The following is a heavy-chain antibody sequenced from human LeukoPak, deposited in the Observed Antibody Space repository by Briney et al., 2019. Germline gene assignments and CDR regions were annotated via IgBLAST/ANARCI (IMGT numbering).Heavy chain of an antibody. V-gene: IGHV4-39*01. CDR1: GGSISSNGYY. CDR3: ARQDGYYYGSGSYNWFDP. J-gene: IGHJ5*02. D-gene: IGHD3-10*01. CDR2: IYYSGGT. Sequence: PSETLSLTCTVSGGSISSNGYYWAWFRQPPGKGLEWIGSIYYSGGTYYNPSLKSRVTISVDTSKNQFSLKLSSVTAADTAVYYCARQDGYYYGSGSYNWFDPWGQGTLVTVSS.